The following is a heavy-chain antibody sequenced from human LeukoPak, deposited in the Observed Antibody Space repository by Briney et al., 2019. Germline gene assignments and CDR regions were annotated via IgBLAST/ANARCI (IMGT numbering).Heavy chain of an antibody. CDR1: GYTFTGYY. CDR2: INPNSGGT. V-gene: IGHV1-2*02. J-gene: IGHJ4*02. Sequence: GASVKHSCKASGYTFTGYYMHWVREAPGQGLEWMGWINPNSGGTNYAQKFQGRVTMTRNTSISTAYMELSSLRSEDTAVYYCARRLSQGGYWGQGTLVTVSS. D-gene: IGHD3-16*02. CDR3: ARRLSQGGY.